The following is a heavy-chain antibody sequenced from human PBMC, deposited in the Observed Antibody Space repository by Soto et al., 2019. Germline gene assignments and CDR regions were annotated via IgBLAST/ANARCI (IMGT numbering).Heavy chain of an antibody. CDR1: GDSVSSGTVV. Sequence: SQTLSLTCAISGDSVSSGTVVWNWIRQSPSRGLEWLGRTYYRSKWYNDYAASVKSRITINPDTSKNQFSLQLNSVTPEDTAVYYCARIVGAAVDYWGQGTLVTVSS. D-gene: IGHD1-26*01. J-gene: IGHJ4*02. CDR3: ARIVGAAVDY. CDR2: TYYRSKWYN. V-gene: IGHV6-1*01.